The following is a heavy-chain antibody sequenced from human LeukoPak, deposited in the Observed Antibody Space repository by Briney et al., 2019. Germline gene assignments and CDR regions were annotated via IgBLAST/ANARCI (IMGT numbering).Heavy chain of an antibody. D-gene: IGHD6-19*01. Sequence: PGRSLRLSCAASGFTFSSYWMSWVRQAPGKGLEWVANIKQDGSEKYYVDSVKGRFTISRDNAKNSLYLQMNSLRAEDTAVYYCARVETQWLVRFRRRYNDYWGQGTLVTVSS. CDR3: ARVETQWLVRFRRRYNDY. CDR1: GFTFSSYW. CDR2: IKQDGSEK. V-gene: IGHV3-7*01. J-gene: IGHJ4*02.